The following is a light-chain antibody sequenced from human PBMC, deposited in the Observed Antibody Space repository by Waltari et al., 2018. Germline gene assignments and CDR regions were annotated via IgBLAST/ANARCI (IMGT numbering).Light chain of an antibody. CDR1: SDSIASFY. J-gene: IGLJ2*01. V-gene: IGLV6-57*04. CDR2: EDN. CDR3: QSYDGSSVV. Sequence: NFMLTQPHSMSESPGKTVIISCTRSSDSIASFYVQWFQQRPGSAPTTVIFEDNQRPSGFPDRFSGSIDSSSNSASLTISGLKPEDEADYYCQSYDGSSVVFGGGTKLTVL.